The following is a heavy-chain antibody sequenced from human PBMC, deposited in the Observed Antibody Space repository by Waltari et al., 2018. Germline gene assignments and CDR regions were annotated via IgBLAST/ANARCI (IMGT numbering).Heavy chain of an antibody. Sequence: QVQLQQWGAGLLKPSETLSLTCAVYGGSFSGYYWSWIRQPPGKGLEWIGEINHSGSHTSNPSLKSRVTISVDTSKNQFSLKPSSVTAADTAVYYCARRRISYYDFWSGPFDIWGQGTMVTVSS. D-gene: IGHD3-3*01. CDR3: ARRRISYYDFWSGPFDI. V-gene: IGHV4-34*01. CDR1: GGSFSGYY. CDR2: INHSGSH. J-gene: IGHJ3*02.